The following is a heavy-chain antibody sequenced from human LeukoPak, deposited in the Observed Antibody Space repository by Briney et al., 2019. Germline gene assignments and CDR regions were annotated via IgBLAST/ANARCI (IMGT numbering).Heavy chain of an antibody. CDR3: ARLPYRDGVAQDY. CDR1: GYTFTGYY. V-gene: IGHV1-46*01. Sequence: ASVKVSCKTSGYTFTGYYMQWVRQAPGHGLEWMGIINPISGATDYAQKFQGRVTMTRDTSTSTVYMELSSLRSEDTAMYYCARLPYRDGVAQDYWGQGTLVTVSS. J-gene: IGHJ4*02. CDR2: INPISGAT. D-gene: IGHD3-16*02.